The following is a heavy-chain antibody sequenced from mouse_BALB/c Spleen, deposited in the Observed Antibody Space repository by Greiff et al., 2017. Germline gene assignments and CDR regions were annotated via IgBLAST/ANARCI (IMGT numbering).Heavy chain of an antibody. J-gene: IGHJ3*01. D-gene: IGHD2-4*01. V-gene: IGHV5-6-2*01. CDR3: ARYDYDLAWFAY. CDR1: GFTFSSYY. Sequence: EVQLVESGGGLVKLGGSLKLSCAASGFTFSSYYMSWVRQTPEKRLELVAAINSNGGSTYYPDTVKGRFTISRDNAKNTLYLQMSSLKSEDTALYYCARYDYDLAWFAYWGQGTLVTVSA. CDR2: INSNGGST.